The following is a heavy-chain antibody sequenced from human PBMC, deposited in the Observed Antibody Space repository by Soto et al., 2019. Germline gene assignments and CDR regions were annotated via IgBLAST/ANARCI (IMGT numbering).Heavy chain of an antibody. J-gene: IGHJ6*02. V-gene: IGHV3-30-3*01. CDR1: GFTFSSYA. CDR3: ARVYEGYYYYYGTDV. D-gene: IGHD2-8*01. Sequence: QVQLVESGGGVVQPGRSLRLSCAASGFTFSSYAMHWVRQAPGKGLEWVAVISYDGSNKYYADSVKGRFTISRDNSKNTLYLQMNRLRADDTAVYYCARVYEGYYYYYGTDVRGQGTTVTVSS. CDR2: ISYDGSNK.